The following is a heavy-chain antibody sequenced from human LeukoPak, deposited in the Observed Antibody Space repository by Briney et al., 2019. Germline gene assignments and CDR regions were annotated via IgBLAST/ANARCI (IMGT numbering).Heavy chain of an antibody. V-gene: IGHV4-59*01. CDR2: IYYSGST. Sequence: SETLSLTCTVSGGSISSYYWSWIRQPPGKGLEWIGYIYYSGSTNYNPSLKSRVTISVDTSKNQFSLKLSSVTAADTAVYYCASCQGSSSWFDYWGQGILVTVSS. CDR3: ASCQGSSSWFDY. CDR1: GGSISSYY. D-gene: IGHD6-13*01. J-gene: IGHJ4*02.